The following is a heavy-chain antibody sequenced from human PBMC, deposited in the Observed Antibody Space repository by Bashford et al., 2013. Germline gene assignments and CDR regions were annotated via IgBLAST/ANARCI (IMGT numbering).Heavy chain of an antibody. Sequence: SETLSLTCTVSGGSMTSAGWLIWVRQPPGKGLEWIGSIYYSGSTYYNPSLKSRVTISVDTSKNQFSLKLSSVTAADTAVYYCAGESTSCYMEVCWFDPWGQGTLVTVSS. CDR2: IYYSGST. CDR1: GGSMTSAGW. CDR3: AGESTSCYMEVCWFDP. V-gene: IGHV4-39*01. D-gene: IGHD2-2*02. J-gene: IGHJ5*02.